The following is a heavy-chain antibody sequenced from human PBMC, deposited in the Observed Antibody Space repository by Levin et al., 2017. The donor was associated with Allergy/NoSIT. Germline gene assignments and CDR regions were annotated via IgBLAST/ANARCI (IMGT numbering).Heavy chain of an antibody. J-gene: IGHJ5*02. CDR3: ARQGKTVRGVIIIRGVGNWFDP. D-gene: IGHD3-10*01. V-gene: IGHV4-39*01. CDR2: IYYSGST. CDR1: GGSISSSSYY. Sequence: SETLSLTCTVSGGSISSSSYYWGWIRQPPGTGLEWIGSIYYSGSTYYNPSLKSRVTISVDTSKNQFSLKLSSVTAADTAVYYCARQGKTVRGVIIIRGVGNWFDPWGQGTLVTVSS.